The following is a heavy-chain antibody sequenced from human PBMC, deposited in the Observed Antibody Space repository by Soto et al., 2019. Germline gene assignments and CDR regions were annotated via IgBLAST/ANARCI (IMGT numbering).Heavy chain of an antibody. Sequence: ASVKVSCKASGYTFTSYAMHWVRQAPGQGLEWMGWINPNSGGTNYAQKFQGWVTMTRDTSISTAYMELSRLRSDDTAVYYCAREGVDSSGWYRAFDIWGQGTMVTVSS. D-gene: IGHD6-19*01. CDR3: AREGVDSSGWYRAFDI. CDR2: INPNSGGT. CDR1: GYTFTSYA. J-gene: IGHJ3*02. V-gene: IGHV1-2*04.